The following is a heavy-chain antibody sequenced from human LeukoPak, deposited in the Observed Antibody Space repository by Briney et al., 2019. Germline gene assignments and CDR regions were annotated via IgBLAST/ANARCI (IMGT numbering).Heavy chain of an antibody. CDR3: AKDRKRITIFGVVIISNPNSLDY. J-gene: IGHJ4*02. D-gene: IGHD3-3*01. CDR1: GFTFSSYA. V-gene: IGHV3-23*01. CDR2: ISGSGGST. Sequence: GGSLRLSCAASGFTFSSYAMSWVRQAPGKGLKWVSAISGSGGSTYYADSVKGRFTISRDNSKNTLYLQMNSLRAEDTAVYYCAKDRKRITIFGVVIISNPNSLDYWGQGTLVTVSS.